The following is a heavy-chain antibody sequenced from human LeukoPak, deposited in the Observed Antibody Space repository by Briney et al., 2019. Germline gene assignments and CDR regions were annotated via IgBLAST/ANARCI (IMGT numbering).Heavy chain of an antibody. CDR3: AXNPPGGYLDGYTY. Sequence: ASVKVSCKASXYXXTXXXXXXVXXXPGXXXXXMXXIXXXSGGXNYAQXFQGRVAVTKETSISTAYMELSKLRSDDTAVYYXAXNPPGGYLDGYTYWGQGTLVTASS. CDR1: XYXXTXXX. D-gene: IGHD5-18*01. J-gene: IGHJ4*02. V-gene: IGHV1-2*02. CDR2: IXXXSGGX.